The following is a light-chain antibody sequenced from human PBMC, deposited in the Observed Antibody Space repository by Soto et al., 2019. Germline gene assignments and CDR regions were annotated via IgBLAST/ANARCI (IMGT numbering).Light chain of an antibody. Sequence: EIVLTQSPGTLSLSPGERATLSCKASQSIKNYLACYQKKPCQAPRLLIYDASNRATGIPARFSGSGSGTDFTLTISSLEPEDCAVYYCQQRSNRPPWTFGQGTKVEIK. V-gene: IGKV3-11*01. CDR3: QQRSNRPPWT. CDR2: DAS. J-gene: IGKJ1*01. CDR1: QSIKNY.